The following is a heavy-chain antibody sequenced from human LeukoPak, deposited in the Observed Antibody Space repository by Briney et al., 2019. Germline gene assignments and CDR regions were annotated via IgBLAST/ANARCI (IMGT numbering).Heavy chain of an antibody. CDR2: IYSDGST. V-gene: IGHV3-53*01. J-gene: IGHJ3*02. CDR3: ARDILPSGSRAFDI. CDR1: GFIVSGDF. D-gene: IGHD3-10*01. Sequence: PGGSLRLSCAASGFIVSGDFMSWVRQAPGKGLEWVSVIYSDGSTYYADSVKGRFTISRDNSKNTLDLQMTGLRAEDTAVYYCARDILPSGSRAFDIWGQGTMVTVSS.